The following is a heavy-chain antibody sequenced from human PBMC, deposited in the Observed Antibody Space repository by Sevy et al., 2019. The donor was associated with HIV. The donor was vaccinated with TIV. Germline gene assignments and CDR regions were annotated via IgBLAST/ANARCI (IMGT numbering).Heavy chain of an antibody. V-gene: IGHV3-9*01. J-gene: IGHJ6*02. CDR2: ISWNSGSI. CDR1: GFTFDDYA. CDR3: ASSHSGSGGYLGLNYYYGMDV. Sequence: GGSLRLSCAASGFTFDDYAMHWVRQAPGKGLEWVSGISWNSGSIGYADSVKGRFTISRDNAKNSLYLQMNSLRAEDTALYYCASSHSGSGGYLGLNYYYGMDVWGQGTTVTVSS. D-gene: IGHD3-10*01.